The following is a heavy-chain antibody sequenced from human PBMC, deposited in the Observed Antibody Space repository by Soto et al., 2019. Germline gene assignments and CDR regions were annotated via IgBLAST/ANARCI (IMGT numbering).Heavy chain of an antibody. CDR1: GFTFSSYS. D-gene: IGHD3-3*01. Sequence: EVQLVESGGGLVKPGGSLRLSCAASGFTFSSYSMNWVRQAPGKGLEWVSSISSSSSYIYYADSVKGRFTISRDNAKNSLYLQMNRLRAEDTAVYYCARDGSDFWSGQAYYYYGMDVWGQGTTVTVS. CDR3: ARDGSDFWSGQAYYYYGMDV. J-gene: IGHJ6*02. CDR2: ISSSSSYI. V-gene: IGHV3-21*01.